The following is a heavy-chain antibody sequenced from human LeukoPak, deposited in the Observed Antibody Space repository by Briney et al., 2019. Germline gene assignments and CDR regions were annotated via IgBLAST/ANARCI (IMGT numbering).Heavy chain of an antibody. CDR2: ISAYNGNT. V-gene: IGHV1-18*01. D-gene: IGHD6-13*01. Sequence: ASVKVSCKASGYTFTSYGISGVRQAPGQGLEWIGWISAYNGNTNYAQKLQGRVTMTTDTSTSTAYMELRSLRSDDTAVYYCARVAARYSSSWYIYWGQGTLVTVSS. CDR3: ARVAARYSSSWYIY. J-gene: IGHJ4*02. CDR1: GYTFTSYG.